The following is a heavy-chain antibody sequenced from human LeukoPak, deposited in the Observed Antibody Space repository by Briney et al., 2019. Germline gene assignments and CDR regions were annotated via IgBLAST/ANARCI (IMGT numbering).Heavy chain of an antibody. CDR2: VANDGRDK. J-gene: IGHJ4*01. CDR1: GFTFNNYG. CDR3: AKGLNVAAAGYYFDY. V-gene: IGHV3-30*18. Sequence: PGRSLRLSCAASGFTFNNYGMHWVRQAPGKGLEWVAVVANDGRDKRYADSVKGRFTISRDNSKNTVYLQMNSMSAEDTAVYYCAKGLNVAAAGYYFDYWGHGTLVTVSS. D-gene: IGHD6-13*01.